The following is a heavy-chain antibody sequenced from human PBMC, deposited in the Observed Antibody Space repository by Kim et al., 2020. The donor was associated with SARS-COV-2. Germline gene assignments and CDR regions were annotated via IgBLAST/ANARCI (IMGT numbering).Heavy chain of an antibody. Sequence: GGSLRLSCAASGFTFSSYAMHWVRQAPGKGLEWVAVISYDGSNKYYADSVKGRFTISRDNSKNTLYLQMNSLRAEDTAVYYCARAGIAVAGTHYYYGMDV. D-gene: IGHD6-19*01. CDR3: ARAGIAVAGTHYYYGMDV. CDR2: ISYDGSNK. CDR1: GFTFSSYA. V-gene: IGHV3-30-3*01. J-gene: IGHJ6*01.